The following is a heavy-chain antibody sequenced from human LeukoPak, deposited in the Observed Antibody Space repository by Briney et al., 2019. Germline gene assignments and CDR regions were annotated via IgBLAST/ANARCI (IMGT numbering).Heavy chain of an antibody. D-gene: IGHD4-23*01. Sequence: GGSLRLSCAASGFTFSSYGMHWVRQAPGKGLVWVSRIASDGSSTTYADSVKGRFSISRDNAKNTLYLQMNSLRVEDTAVYYCARGRPHGNDYWGQGTLVTVSS. J-gene: IGHJ4*02. V-gene: IGHV3-74*01. CDR1: GFTFSSYG. CDR3: ARGRPHGNDY. CDR2: IASDGSST.